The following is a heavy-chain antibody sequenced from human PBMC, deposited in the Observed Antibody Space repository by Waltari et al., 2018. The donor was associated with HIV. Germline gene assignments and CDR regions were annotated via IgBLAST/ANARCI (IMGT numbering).Heavy chain of an antibody. V-gene: IGHV4-39*01. CDR1: GGSISSSPYS. D-gene: IGHD4-17*01. Sequence: QLPLQESGPGLVKPSETLSLTCPVPGGSISSSPYSWGWIRQPPGKGLEWIGSIYYSGSTYSNPSLKSRVTISVDTSKNQFSLKLSSVTAADTAVYYCASRGGTVTTRRFDPWGQGTLVTVSS. CDR3: ASRGGTVTTRRFDP. J-gene: IGHJ5*02. CDR2: IYYSGST.